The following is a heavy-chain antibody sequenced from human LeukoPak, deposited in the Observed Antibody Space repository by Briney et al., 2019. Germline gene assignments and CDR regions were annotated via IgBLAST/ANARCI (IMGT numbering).Heavy chain of an antibody. CDR3: ARLGGSGTR. CDR2: IYYSGST. CDR1: GGSISSYY. J-gene: IGHJ4*02. Sequence: SETLSLTCTVSGGSISSYYWSWIRQPPGKGLEWIWYIYYSGSTNYNPSLKSRVTISVDTSKNQFSLKLSSVTAADTAVYYCARLGGSGTRWGQGTLVTVSS. D-gene: IGHD3-10*01. V-gene: IGHV4-59*08.